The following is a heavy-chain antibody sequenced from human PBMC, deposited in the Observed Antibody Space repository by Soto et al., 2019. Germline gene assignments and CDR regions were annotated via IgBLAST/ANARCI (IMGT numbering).Heavy chain of an antibody. D-gene: IGHD5-12*01. J-gene: IGHJ3*02. CDR2: ISGSGGST. Sequence: PGGSLRLSCAASGFTFSSYAMSWVRQAPGKGLEWVSAISGSGGSTYYADSVKGRFTISRDNSKNTLYLQMNSLRAEDTAVYYCAKDAYARWGGGGYSGYDAFDIWGQGTMVTVSS. CDR1: GFTFSSYA. V-gene: IGHV3-23*01. CDR3: AKDAYARWGGGGYSGYDAFDI.